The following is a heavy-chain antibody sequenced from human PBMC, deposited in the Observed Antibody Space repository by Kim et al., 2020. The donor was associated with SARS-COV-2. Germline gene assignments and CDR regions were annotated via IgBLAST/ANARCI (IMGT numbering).Heavy chain of an antibody. CDR2: ISGSGGST. CDR3: AKFPNYYDSSGYSGDAFDI. V-gene: IGHV3-23*01. J-gene: IGHJ3*02. D-gene: IGHD3-22*01. Sequence: GGSLRLSCAAYGFTFSSYAMSWVRQAPGKGLEWVSAISGSGGSTYYADSVKGRFTISRDNSKNTLYLQMNSLRAEDTAVYYCAKFPNYYDSSGYSGDAFDIWGQGTMVTVSS. CDR1: GFTFSSYA.